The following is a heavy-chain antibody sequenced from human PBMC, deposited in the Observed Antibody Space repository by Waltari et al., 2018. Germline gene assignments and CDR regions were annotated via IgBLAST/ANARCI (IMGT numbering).Heavy chain of an antibody. CDR3: ARYYDSSGYYEGDAFDI. CDR2: IYYSGTT. J-gene: IGHJ3*02. Sequence: QLQLQESGPGLVKPSETLSLTCAVSGGSISHTSYYWGWIRQPPGKGLEWIGNIYYSGTTFYNPSLKSRLTISVDTSKNQFSLRLSSVTAADTAVYYCARYYDSSGYYEGDAFDIWGQGTKVIVSS. CDR1: GGSISHTSYY. V-gene: IGHV4-39*07. D-gene: IGHD3-22*01.